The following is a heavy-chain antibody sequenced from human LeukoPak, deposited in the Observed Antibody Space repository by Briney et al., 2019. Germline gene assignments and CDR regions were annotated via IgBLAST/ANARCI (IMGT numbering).Heavy chain of an antibody. Sequence: PSETLSLTCAVSGYSISSGYYWGWIRQPPVKGLEWIGSIYHSGSTYYNPSLKSRVTISVDTSKNQFSLKLSSVTAADTAVYYCASTIFGVVRGYNWFEPWGQGTLVTVSS. CDR1: GYSISSGYY. CDR3: ASTIFGVVRGYNWFEP. J-gene: IGHJ5*02. D-gene: IGHD3-3*01. V-gene: IGHV4-38-2*01. CDR2: IYHSGST.